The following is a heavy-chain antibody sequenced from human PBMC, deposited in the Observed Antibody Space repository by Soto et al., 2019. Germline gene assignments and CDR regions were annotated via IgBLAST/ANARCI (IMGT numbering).Heavy chain of an antibody. Sequence: GGSLRLSCAASGFTFSSYWMSWVRQAPGKGLEWVANIKQDGSEKYYVDSVKGRFTISRDNAKNSLYLQMNSLRAEDTAVYYCARDELYCTNGVCREEYFQHWGQGTLVTVSS. V-gene: IGHV3-7*01. CDR1: GFTFSSYW. CDR3: ARDELYCTNGVCREEYFQH. J-gene: IGHJ1*01. D-gene: IGHD2-8*01. CDR2: IKQDGSEK.